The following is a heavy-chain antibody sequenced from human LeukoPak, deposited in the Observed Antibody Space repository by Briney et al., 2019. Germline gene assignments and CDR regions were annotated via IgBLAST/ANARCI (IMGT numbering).Heavy chain of an antibody. CDR3: AKDHGTAVAGFYY. V-gene: IGHV3-23*01. J-gene: IGHJ4*02. CDR1: GFSLSTYG. D-gene: IGHD6-19*01. Sequence: GASLRLSCAASGFSLSTYGVSWVRQPPGKGLEWVSGITGTGGSTYYAYSVKGRFTVSRDTSKNTLYLQMNSLRAEDTAIYYCAKDHGTAVAGFYYWGQGTLVTVSS. CDR2: ITGTGGST.